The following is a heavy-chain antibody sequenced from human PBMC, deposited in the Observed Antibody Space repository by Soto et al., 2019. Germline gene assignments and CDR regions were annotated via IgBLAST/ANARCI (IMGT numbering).Heavy chain of an antibody. J-gene: IGHJ4*02. D-gene: IGHD3-22*01. V-gene: IGHV3-30*03. Sequence: GGSLRLSCAASGFTFSNYGMHWVRQAPGKGLEWVAMMSYDGSDEYYADSVKGRFTISRDNSKNTLYLQMNSLRTDDTAGYYCAGGVYYYDYWGKGTQVTVAS. CDR2: MSYDGSDE. CDR3: AGGVYYYDY. CDR1: GFTFSNYG.